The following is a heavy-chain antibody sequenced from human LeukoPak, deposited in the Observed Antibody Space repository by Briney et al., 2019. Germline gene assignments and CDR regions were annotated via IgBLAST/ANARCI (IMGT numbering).Heavy chain of an antibody. CDR1: GGSISSGDYY. V-gene: IGHV4-30-4*08. Sequence: PSRTLSLTCTVSGGSISSGDYYWSWIRQPPGKGLEWIGYIYYSGSTYYNPSLKSRVTISVDTSKNQFSLKLSSVTAADTAVYYCARDQRVVGATADAFDIWGQGTMVTVSS. J-gene: IGHJ3*02. D-gene: IGHD1-26*01. CDR3: ARDQRVVGATADAFDI. CDR2: IYYSGST.